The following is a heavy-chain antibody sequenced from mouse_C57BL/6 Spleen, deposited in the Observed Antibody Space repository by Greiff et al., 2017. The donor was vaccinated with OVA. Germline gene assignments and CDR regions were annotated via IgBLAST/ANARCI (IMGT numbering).Heavy chain of an antibody. J-gene: IGHJ2*01. CDR3: AGYYLDD. CDR2: IYPGDGDT. V-gene: IGHV1-82*01. CDR1: GYAFSSSW. Sequence: QVQLQQSGPELVKPGASVTISCKASGYAFSSSWMNWVKQRPGKGLEWIGRIYPGDGDTNYNGKFKGKATLTADKSSSTAYMQLSSLTSEDSAVYCCAGYYLDDWGQGTTLTVSS.